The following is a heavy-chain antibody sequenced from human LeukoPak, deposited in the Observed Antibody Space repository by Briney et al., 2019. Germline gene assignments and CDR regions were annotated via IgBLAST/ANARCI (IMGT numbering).Heavy chain of an antibody. CDR1: GHSISTTDY. CDR2: VYHSGYT. CDR3: ARQLSWVEEGLQAGRQFDY. Sequence: PSETLSLTCTVSGHSISTTDYWGWIRQPPGKGLEWIGNVYHSGYTYYNPSLKSRITISIDTSKNQFSLKLSSVTAADTAVYYCARQLSWVEEGLQAGRQFDYWGQGTLVTVSS. D-gene: IGHD6-13*01. J-gene: IGHJ4*02. V-gene: IGHV4-38-2*02.